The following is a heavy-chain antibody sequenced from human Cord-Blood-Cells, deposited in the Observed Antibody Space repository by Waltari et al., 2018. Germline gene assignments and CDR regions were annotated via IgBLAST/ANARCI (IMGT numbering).Heavy chain of an antibody. J-gene: IGHJ4*02. CDR3: ARSVAADIDY. D-gene: IGHD2-15*01. CDR2: INHSGSP. Sequence: QVQLQQWGAGLLKPSETLSLTCAVYGGSFSGYYWSWIRQPPGKGLEWIGEINHSGSPNCNPSLKSRVTISVDTSKNQFSLKLSSVTAADTAVYYCARSVAADIDYWGQGTLVTVSS. CDR1: GGSFSGYY. V-gene: IGHV4-34*01.